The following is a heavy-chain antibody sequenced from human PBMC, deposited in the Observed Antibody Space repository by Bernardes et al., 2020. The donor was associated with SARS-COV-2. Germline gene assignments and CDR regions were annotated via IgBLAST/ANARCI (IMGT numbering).Heavy chain of an antibody. CDR2: ISSGSSYI. V-gene: IGHV3-21*01. CDR1: GFSFNTYT. Sequence: GGSLRLSCGASGFSFNTYTMNWVRQAPGKGLEWVSSISSGSSYINYADSVKGRFTISRDNANHLLYLQMSSLRAEDTAVYYCACDYHGSGTYYNPYWGQGTLVTVSS. D-gene: IGHD3-10*01. J-gene: IGHJ4*02. CDR3: ACDYHGSGTYYNPY.